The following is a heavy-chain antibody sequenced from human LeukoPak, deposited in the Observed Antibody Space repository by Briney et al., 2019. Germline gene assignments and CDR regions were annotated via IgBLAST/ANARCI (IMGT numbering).Heavy chain of an antibody. V-gene: IGHV4-31*03. Sequence: SQTLSLTCTVSGGSISSGGYYWSWIREHPGKGLEWIVYIYYSGSTYYNPSLKSRVTISVDTSKNQFSLKLSSVTAADTAVYYCARGSDDYYDSSGYYGSWGQGTLVTVSS. CDR3: ARGSDDYYDSSGYYGS. D-gene: IGHD3-22*01. CDR1: GGSISSGGYY. CDR2: IYYSGST. J-gene: IGHJ4*02.